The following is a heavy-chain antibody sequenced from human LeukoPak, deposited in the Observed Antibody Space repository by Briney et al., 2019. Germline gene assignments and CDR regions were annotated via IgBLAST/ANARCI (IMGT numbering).Heavy chain of an antibody. CDR3: ARGGEDKAMDPFDY. CDR1: GFTVSSNY. CDR2: ISWNSGSI. J-gene: IGHJ4*02. V-gene: IGHV3-9*03. Sequence: PGGSLRLSCAASGFTVSSNYMSWVRQAPGKGLEWVSGISWNSGSIGYADSVKGRFTISRDNAKNSLYLQMNSLRAEDMAFYYCARGGEDKAMDPFDYWGQGTLVTVSS. D-gene: IGHD5-18*01.